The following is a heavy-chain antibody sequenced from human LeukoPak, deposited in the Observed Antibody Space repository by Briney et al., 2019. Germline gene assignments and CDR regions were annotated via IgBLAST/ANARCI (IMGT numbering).Heavy chain of an antibody. J-gene: IGHJ3*02. Sequence: PGGSLRLSCAASGFTFSSYSMNWVRQAPGKGLEWVSSISSSSSYIYYADSVKGRFTISRDNAKNSLYLQMNSLRAEDTVVYYCARDLRAYGDYPNDAFDIWGQGTMVTVSS. CDR3: ARDLRAYGDYPNDAFDI. CDR2: ISSSSSYI. V-gene: IGHV3-21*01. CDR1: GFTFSSYS. D-gene: IGHD4-17*01.